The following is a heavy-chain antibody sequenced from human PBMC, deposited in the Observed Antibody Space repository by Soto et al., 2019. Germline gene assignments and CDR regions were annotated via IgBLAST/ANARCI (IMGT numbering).Heavy chain of an antibody. CDR1: GGTFSSYA. V-gene: IGHV1-69*13. CDR3: ARDRGVLQYYYYGMDV. D-gene: IGHD3-10*01. CDR2: IIPIFGTA. Sequence: SVKVSCKASGGTFSSYAISWVRQAPGQGLEWMGGIIPIFGTANYAQKFQGRVTITADESTSTAYMELGSLRSEDTAVYYCARDRGVLQYYYYGMDVWGQGTTVTVSS. J-gene: IGHJ6*02.